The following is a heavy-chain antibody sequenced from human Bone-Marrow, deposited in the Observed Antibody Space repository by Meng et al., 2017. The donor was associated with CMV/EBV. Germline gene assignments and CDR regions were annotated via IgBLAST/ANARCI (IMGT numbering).Heavy chain of an antibody. J-gene: IGHJ6*02. Sequence: GGSLRLSCAASGFTFSSYGMHWVRQAPGKGLEWVAFIRYDGSNKYYADSVKGRFTISRDNSKNTPYLQMNSLRAEDTAVYYCAKDSLLTSCYTCYYGMDVWGQGTTVTVSS. CDR2: IRYDGSNK. V-gene: IGHV3-30*02. D-gene: IGHD2-2*02. CDR1: GFTFSSYG. CDR3: AKDSLLTSCYTCYYGMDV.